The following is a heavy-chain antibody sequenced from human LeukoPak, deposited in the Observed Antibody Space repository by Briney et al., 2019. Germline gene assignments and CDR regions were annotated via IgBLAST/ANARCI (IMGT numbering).Heavy chain of an antibody. V-gene: IGHV1-69*06. CDR3: ARALGDFWSGSFDY. CDR1: GGTFSSYA. Sequence: SVKVSCKASGGTFSSYAIGWVRQAPGQGLEWMGGIIPIFGTANYAQKFQGRVTITADKSTSTAYMELSSLRSEDTAVYYCARALGDFWSGSFDYWGQGTLVTVSS. CDR2: IIPIFGTA. J-gene: IGHJ4*02. D-gene: IGHD3-3*01.